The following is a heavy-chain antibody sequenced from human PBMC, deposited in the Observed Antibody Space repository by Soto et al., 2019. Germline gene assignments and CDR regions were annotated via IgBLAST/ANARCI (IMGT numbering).Heavy chain of an antibody. CDR2: VYWDDDK. CDR1: GFSLITGVG. V-gene: IGHV2-5*02. J-gene: IGHJ4*02. CDR3: ATLTADF. Sequence: KESGPTLVKPTETLTLTCTFSGFSLITGVGVGWVRQPPGKALEWLALVYWDDDKHYTPSLMSRLTITKHISKGQVVLTMTNMDPVDTATYYCATLTADFWGPGTLVTVSS.